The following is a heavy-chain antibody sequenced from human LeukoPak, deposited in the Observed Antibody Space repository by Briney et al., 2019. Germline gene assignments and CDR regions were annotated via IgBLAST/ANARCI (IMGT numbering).Heavy chain of an antibody. V-gene: IGHV3-7*03. CDR3: ARDLVSFDY. CDR2: IKQDGSEK. J-gene: IGHJ4*02. D-gene: IGHD3-16*01. CDR1: GVTFSSDC. Sequence: PGGSLRLSCAASGVTFSSDCMSWVRQAPGKGLEWVANIKQDGSEKYYVDSVKGRFTISRDNAKNSLYLQMNSLRAEDTAVYYCARDLVSFDYWGQGTLVTVSS.